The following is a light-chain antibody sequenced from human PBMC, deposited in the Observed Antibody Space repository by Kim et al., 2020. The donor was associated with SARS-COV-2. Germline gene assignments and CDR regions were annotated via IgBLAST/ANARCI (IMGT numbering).Light chain of an antibody. CDR2: GAS. CDR1: QSVSSSY. V-gene: IGKV3-20*01. J-gene: IGKJ5*01. CDR3: QQYGSSPPT. Sequence: SRGERATSACRASQSVSSSYLAWYQQKPGQAPRLLIYGASSRATGIPDRFSGSGSGTDFTLTISRLEPEDFAVYYCQQYGSSPPTFGQGTRLEIK.